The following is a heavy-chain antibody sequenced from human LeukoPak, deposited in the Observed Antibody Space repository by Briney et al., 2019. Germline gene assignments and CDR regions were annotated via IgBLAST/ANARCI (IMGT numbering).Heavy chain of an antibody. Sequence: ASVKVSCKASGYTFTGYYMHWVRQAPGQGLEWMEWINPNSGGTNYAQKFQGRVTMTEDTSTDTAYMELSSLRSEDTAVYYCATGVDAFDIWGQGTMVTVSS. CDR2: INPNSGGT. V-gene: IGHV1-2*02. J-gene: IGHJ3*02. CDR1: GYTFTGYY. D-gene: IGHD6-6*01. CDR3: ATGVDAFDI.